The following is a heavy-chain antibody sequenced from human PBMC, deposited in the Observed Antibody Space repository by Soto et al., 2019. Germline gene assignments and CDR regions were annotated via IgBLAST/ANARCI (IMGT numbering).Heavy chain of an antibody. CDR2: IYSGGSN. D-gene: IGHD6-13*01. J-gene: IGHJ4*02. CDR1: GGSISSFD. CDR3: ARGSSRWDY. V-gene: IGHV4-4*07. Sequence: QVQLQESGPGLVKPSETLSLTCTVSGGSISSFDWSWIRQPAGKGLEWIGRIYSGGSNNYNPSLKRRVTMSVDTSKNQSSLRLSAVTAADTAMYYCARGSSRWDYWGQGTLVTVSS.